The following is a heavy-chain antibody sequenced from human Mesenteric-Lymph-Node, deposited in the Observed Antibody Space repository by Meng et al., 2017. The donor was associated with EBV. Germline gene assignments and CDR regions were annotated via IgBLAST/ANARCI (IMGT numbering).Heavy chain of an antibody. D-gene: IGHD6-13*01. V-gene: IGHV7-4-1*02. CDR1: GDSFSRYE. CDR2: INTITGIP. CDR3: ARRPDSSGWSYRH. Sequence: QGQLVKSGFELGEPGASVKVSCKASGDSFSRYEISWLRQAPGQGLEWMGWINTITGIPAYAQGLAGRFVFSLDTSVTTAYLHISSLAADDTAVYFCARRPDSSGWSYRHWGQGTLVTVSS. J-gene: IGHJ1*01.